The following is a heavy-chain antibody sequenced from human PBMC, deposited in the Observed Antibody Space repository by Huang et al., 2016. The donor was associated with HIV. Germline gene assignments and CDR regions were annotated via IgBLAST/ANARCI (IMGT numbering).Heavy chain of an antibody. CDR1: GGSFNSVA. CDR3: AREGQTWYGKPIAAFEI. V-gene: IGHV1-69*10. J-gene: IGHJ3*02. CDR2: VVPLFSVT. D-gene: IGHD1-1*01. Sequence: VQLVQSGAEVRRPGSSVRVSCKAAGGSFNSVAFNWVRQAPGQGLESRGGVVPLFSVTNYAERCQNRLTSSADKSTNTVYMELRSLRSEDTGVFYCAREGQTWYGKPIAAFEIWGQGTTVIVSS.